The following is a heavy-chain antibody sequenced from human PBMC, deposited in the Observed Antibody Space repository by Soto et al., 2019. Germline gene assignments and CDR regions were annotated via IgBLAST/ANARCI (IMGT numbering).Heavy chain of an antibody. V-gene: IGHV3-7*01. CDR1: GFTFSSYW. CDR2: IKQDGSEK. J-gene: IGHJ4*02. Sequence: GGSLRLSCAASGFTFSSYWMSWVRQAPGKGLEWVANIKQDGSEKYYVDSVKGRFPISRDNAKNSLYLQMNSLRAEDTAVYYCARGRRGGITDYWGQGTLVTVSS. D-gene: IGHD3-10*01. CDR3: ARGRRGGITDY.